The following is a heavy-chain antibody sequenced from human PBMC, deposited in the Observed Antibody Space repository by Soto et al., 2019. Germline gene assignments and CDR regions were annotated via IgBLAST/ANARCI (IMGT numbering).Heavy chain of an antibody. J-gene: IGHJ6*02. CDR2: ISAYNGNT. V-gene: IGHV1-18*01. Sequence: QAQLVQSGAEVKKPGASVKVSCKASGYTFTSYGISWVRQAPGQGLEWMGWISAYNGNTNYAQKLQGRVTMTTDTSTSTAYMELRSLRSDDTAVYYCARDRVLLWFGELRSYYYGMDVWGQGTTVTVSS. CDR1: GYTFTSYG. CDR3: ARDRVLLWFGELRSYYYGMDV. D-gene: IGHD3-10*01.